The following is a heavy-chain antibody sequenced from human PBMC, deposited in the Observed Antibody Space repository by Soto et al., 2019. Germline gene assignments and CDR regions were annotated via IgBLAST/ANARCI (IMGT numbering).Heavy chain of an antibody. CDR1: GYIFTNND. CDR3: ARMASFGSLNWFDP. D-gene: IGHD5-18*01. Sequence: ASVKGSCKASGYIFTNNDVSWGRQATGQGLEWMGWMNPGSGDTGYAQKFQGRVTMTRNISIATAYMELSSLRADDTAIYYCARMASFGSLNWFDPWGQGTLVTVSS. V-gene: IGHV1-8*01. CDR2: MNPGSGDT. J-gene: IGHJ5*02.